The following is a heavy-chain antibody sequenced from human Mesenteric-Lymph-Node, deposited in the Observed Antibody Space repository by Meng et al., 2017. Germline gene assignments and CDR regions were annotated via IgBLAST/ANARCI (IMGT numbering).Heavy chain of an antibody. V-gene: IGHV3-74*01. CDR3: AREGSVTTDY. D-gene: IGHD4-17*01. CDR1: GFSFSTYW. CDR2: INTVGSTT. Sequence: EVELGESGGGLVQRGGSLRLSCAVSGFSFSTYWMHWVRQAPGKGLVWVSHINTVGSTTTYADSVKGRFTISRDNAKNTLYLQMNSLTAEDTAVYYCAREGSVTTDYWGQGTLVTVSS. J-gene: IGHJ4*02.